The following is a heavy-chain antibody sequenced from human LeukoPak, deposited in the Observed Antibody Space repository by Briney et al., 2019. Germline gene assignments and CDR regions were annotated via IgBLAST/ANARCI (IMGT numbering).Heavy chain of an antibody. CDR1: GFTFSSYA. V-gene: IGHV3-23*01. J-gene: IGHJ4*02. Sequence: PGGSLRLSCAASGFTFSSYAMSWVRQAPGKGLEWVSSISGGGAVTYYADSVKGRFTISRDNSKNTVYLRMNSLRAEDTAVYYCAKEPRVATIEIFDYWGQGTLVTVSS. D-gene: IGHD5-12*01. CDR3: AKEPRVATIEIFDY. CDR2: ISGGGAVT.